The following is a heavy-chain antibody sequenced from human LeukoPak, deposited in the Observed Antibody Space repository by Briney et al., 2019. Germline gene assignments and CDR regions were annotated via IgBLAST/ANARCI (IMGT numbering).Heavy chain of an antibody. J-gene: IGHJ4*02. CDR3: VRGGGYFFDY. CDR1: GHIFSEQY. Sequence: PGGSLTLSCVASGHIFSEQYMDWLRQAPGKGLEWLGRVRNKAHNYMTEYAASVKALITISRDDSLKSLFLQLHTLTVEDTAVYYCVRGGGYFFDYWGRGTLVTVSS. V-gene: IGHV3-72*01. D-gene: IGHD4-23*01. CDR2: VRNKAHNYMT.